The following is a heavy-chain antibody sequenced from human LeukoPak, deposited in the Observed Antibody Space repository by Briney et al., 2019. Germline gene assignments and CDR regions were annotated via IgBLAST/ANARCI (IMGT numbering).Heavy chain of an antibody. D-gene: IGHD3-3*01. Sequence: GGSLRLSCAASGFTFSSYGMHWVRQAPGKGLEWVAFIRYDGSNKYYADSVKGRFTISRDNSKNTLYLQMNSLRAEDTAVYYCAKGPGPITIFGVIDPTLDYWGQGTLVTVSS. CDR2: IRYDGSNK. V-gene: IGHV3-30*02. CDR1: GFTFSSYG. J-gene: IGHJ4*02. CDR3: AKGPGPITIFGVIDPTLDY.